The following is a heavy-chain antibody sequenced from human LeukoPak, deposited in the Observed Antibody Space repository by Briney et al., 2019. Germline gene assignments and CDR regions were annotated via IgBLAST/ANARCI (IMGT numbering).Heavy chain of an antibody. J-gene: IGHJ4*02. CDR1: GYTFTSYG. Sequence: ASVKVSCKASGYTFTSYGISWVRQAPGQGLEWMGWISAYNGNTKYAQKLQGRVTMTTDTSTSTAYMELRSLRSDDTAVYYCARAMVRGVIGPYYFDYWGQGTLVTVSS. V-gene: IGHV1-18*01. D-gene: IGHD3-10*01. CDR2: ISAYNGNT. CDR3: ARAMVRGVIGPYYFDY.